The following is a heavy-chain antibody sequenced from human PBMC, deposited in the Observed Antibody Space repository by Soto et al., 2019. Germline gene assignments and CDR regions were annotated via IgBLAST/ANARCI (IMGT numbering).Heavy chain of an antibody. CDR2: ISSDGRNK. CDR1: GYSFTHYA. D-gene: IGHD1-1*01. Sequence: GGSLRLSCAASGYSFTHYAMHWVRQAPGKGLEWVATISSDGRNKKYADSVKGRFTISRQNYENTLYLHMNSLRDEDAAVYFSVQEIYHTRDLYNLFEFWRQRPQVTVSS. CDR3: VQEIYHTRDLYNLFEF. J-gene: IGHJ4*02. V-gene: IGHV3-30*18.